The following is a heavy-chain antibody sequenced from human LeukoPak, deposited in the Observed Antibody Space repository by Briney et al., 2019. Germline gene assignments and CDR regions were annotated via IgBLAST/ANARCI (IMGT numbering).Heavy chain of an antibody. D-gene: IGHD6-19*01. CDR3: AKAGYSSGWRNFDY. CDR2: ISYDGSNK. V-gene: IGHV3-30*18. CDR1: GFTFSSYG. J-gene: IGHJ4*02. Sequence: GGSLRLSCAASGFTFSSYGMHWVRQAPGKGLEWVAVISYDGSNKYYADSVKGRFTISRDNSKNTLYLQMNSLRAEDTAVYYCAKAGYSSGWRNFDYWGQGTLVTVSS.